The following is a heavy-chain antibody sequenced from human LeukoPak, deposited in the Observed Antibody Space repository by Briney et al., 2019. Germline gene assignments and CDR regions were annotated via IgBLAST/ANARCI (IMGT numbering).Heavy chain of an antibody. Sequence: SQTLSLTCTVSGGSISSGGYYWSWIRQPPGKGLEWIGYIYHSGSTYYNPSLKSRVTISVDRSKNQFCLKLSSVTAADTAVYYCARDHGGAVRLNNWFDPWGQGTLVTVSS. CDR1: GGSISSGGYY. J-gene: IGHJ5*02. CDR3: ARDHGGAVRLNNWFDP. V-gene: IGHV4-30-2*01. D-gene: IGHD3-16*01. CDR2: IYHSGST.